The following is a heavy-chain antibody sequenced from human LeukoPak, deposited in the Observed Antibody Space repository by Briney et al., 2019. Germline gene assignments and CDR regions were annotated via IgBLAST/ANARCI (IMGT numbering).Heavy chain of an antibody. CDR3: AKVPRDSDCY. D-gene: IGHD2-21*02. CDR2: INEDGSVK. Sequence: GGSLRLSCAVSGGTFSAYWMAWVRQSPGKRLEWVAEINEDGSVKYYVDSMKGRVTISRDNAKNSLYLQMNSLGAEDTAVYYCAKVPRDSDCYWGQGTLVTVSS. CDR1: GGTFSAYW. J-gene: IGHJ4*02. V-gene: IGHV3-7*01.